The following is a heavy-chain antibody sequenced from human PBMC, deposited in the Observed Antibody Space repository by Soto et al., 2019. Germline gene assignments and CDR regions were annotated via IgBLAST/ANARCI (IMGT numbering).Heavy chain of an antibody. Sequence: GGSLRLSCAASGFTFSSYWMSWVRQAPGKGLEWVANIKQDGSEKYYVDSVKGRFTISRDNAKNSLYLQMNSLRAEDTAVYYCARCGVGYYDILTGYYDYWGQGTLVTVSS. J-gene: IGHJ4*02. D-gene: IGHD3-9*01. CDR1: GFTFSSYW. CDR2: IKQDGSEK. V-gene: IGHV3-7*01. CDR3: ARCGVGYYDILTGYYDY.